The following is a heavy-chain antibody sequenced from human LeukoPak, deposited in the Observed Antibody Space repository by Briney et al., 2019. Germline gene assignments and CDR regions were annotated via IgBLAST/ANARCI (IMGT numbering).Heavy chain of an antibody. J-gene: IGHJ5*02. CDR2: IYYSGTT. D-gene: IGHD2-2*01. CDR1: GGSISSHF. Sequence: SETLSLTSTVSGGSISSHFWTWIRQTPGKGLEWIGYIYYSGTTNYNPSLKSRVSLSVDTSKNEFSLRLSSVTAADTAVYYCARDFLECSRASCLNWFDPWGQGTLVTVSS. CDR3: ARDFLECSRASCLNWFDP. V-gene: IGHV4-59*11.